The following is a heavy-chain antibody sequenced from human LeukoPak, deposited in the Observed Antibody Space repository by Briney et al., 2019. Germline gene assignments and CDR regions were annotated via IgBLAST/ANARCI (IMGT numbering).Heavy chain of an antibody. D-gene: IGHD3-10*01. Sequence: ASVKASCKASGYTFTSYAMHWVRQAPGQRLEWMGWINAGNGNTKYSQKFQGRVTITRDTSASTAYMELSSLRSEDTAVYYCARPEITMVRGGSAFDIWGQGTMVTVSS. CDR2: INAGNGNT. V-gene: IGHV1-3*01. CDR1: GYTFTSYA. J-gene: IGHJ3*02. CDR3: ARPEITMVRGGSAFDI.